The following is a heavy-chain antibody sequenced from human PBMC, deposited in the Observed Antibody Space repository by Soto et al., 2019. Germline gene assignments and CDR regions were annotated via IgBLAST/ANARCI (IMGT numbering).Heavy chain of an antibody. CDR2: ISAYNGNT. Sequence: ASVKVSCKASGYTFTSYGISWVRQAPGQGLEWMGWISAYNGNTNYAQKLQGRVTMTTDTSTSTAYMELRSLRSDDTAVYYCSREDIVVVPAATPKYYYYFYGRDVWG. D-gene: IGHD2-2*01. V-gene: IGHV1-18*04. CDR1: GYTFTSYG. CDR3: SREDIVVVPAATPKYYYYFYGRDV. J-gene: IGHJ6*02.